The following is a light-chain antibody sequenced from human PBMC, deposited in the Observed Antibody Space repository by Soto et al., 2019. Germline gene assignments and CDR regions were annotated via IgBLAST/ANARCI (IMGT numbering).Light chain of an antibody. CDR3: AAWDDSLAWV. Sequence: QSVLTQPPSASGTPGQTVSISCSGTSSNMRTNTVNWYQHLPGTAPKLIIYSNDQRPPGVPDRFSASKSGTSASLAINGLQSADEAVYYCAAWDDSLAWVFGGGTKLTVL. CDR1: SSNMRTNT. V-gene: IGLV1-44*01. CDR2: SND. J-gene: IGLJ3*02.